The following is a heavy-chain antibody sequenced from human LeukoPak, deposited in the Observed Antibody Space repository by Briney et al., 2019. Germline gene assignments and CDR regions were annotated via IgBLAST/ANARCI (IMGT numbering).Heavy chain of an antibody. V-gene: IGHV6-1*01. CDR1: GDSVSTNSAA. D-gene: IGHD2-21*02. Sequence: SQTLSLTCAISGDSVSTNSAAWNWIRQSPSRGLEWLGRTYYRSKWYHDYAPSVQSRISINPNTSKNQFSLHLNSVTPEDTAVYYCARGNRDFDSWGQGTLVTVSS. CDR2: TYYRSKWYH. J-gene: IGHJ5*01. CDR3: ARGNRDFDS.